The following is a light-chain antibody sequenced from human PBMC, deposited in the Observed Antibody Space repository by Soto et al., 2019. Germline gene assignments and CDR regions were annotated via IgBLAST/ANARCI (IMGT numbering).Light chain of an antibody. CDR2: DAS. CDR3: QQYNNWPLT. Sequence: EIVMTQSPATLSVSPGERXTLSCRASQSVRSNLAWYQQKPGQAPRLLIYDASNRATGIPARFSGSGSGTAVTLTISSLEPEDFAVYYCQQYNNWPLTFGQGTRLEIK. CDR1: QSVRSN. J-gene: IGKJ5*01. V-gene: IGKV3D-15*01.